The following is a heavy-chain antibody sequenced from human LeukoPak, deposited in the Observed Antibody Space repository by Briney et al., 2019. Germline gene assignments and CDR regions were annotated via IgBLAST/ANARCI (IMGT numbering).Heavy chain of an antibody. J-gene: IGHJ4*02. CDR2: IYSSGNT. CDR3: ARIYPPFDY. V-gene: IGHV4-30-4*07. Sequence: SSETLSLTCAVSGGSISSDDYSWSWIRQPPEKELEWIGYIYSSGNTYYNPSLQSRISISLDTSKNQFSLHLISVTAADTAVYYCARIYPPFDYWGQGTLVTVSS. CDR1: GGSISSDDYS.